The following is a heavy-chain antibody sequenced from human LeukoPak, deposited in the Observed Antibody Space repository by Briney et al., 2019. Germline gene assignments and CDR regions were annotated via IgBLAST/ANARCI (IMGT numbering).Heavy chain of an antibody. CDR3: ARDRVAAAGKSWFDP. D-gene: IGHD6-13*01. J-gene: IGHJ5*02. V-gene: IGHV4-4*07. CDR1: GGSISSYY. CDR2: IYTSGST. Sequence: SETLSLTCTVSGGSISSYYWSWIRQPAGKGLEWIGRIYTSGSTNYNPSLKSRVTMSVDTSKNQFSLKLSSVTAADTAVYYWARDRVAAAGKSWFDPWGQGTLVTVSS.